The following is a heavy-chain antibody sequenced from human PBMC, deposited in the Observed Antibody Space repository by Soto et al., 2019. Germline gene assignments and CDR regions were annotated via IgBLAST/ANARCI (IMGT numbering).Heavy chain of an antibody. J-gene: IGHJ3*01. Sequence: QVQLVESGGGLVKPGGSLRRSCAASGFTFTDYYMTWIRQAPGKGLEWLSHISNSGSTIYYADSVKGRFIISRDNAKNSVYLEMNSLRVEDTAIYYCAKDDGLYGDYDYSAFDVWGQGTMVIVSS. CDR1: GFTFTDYY. D-gene: IGHD4-17*01. CDR3: AKDDGLYGDYDYSAFDV. V-gene: IGHV3-11*01. CDR2: ISNSGSTI.